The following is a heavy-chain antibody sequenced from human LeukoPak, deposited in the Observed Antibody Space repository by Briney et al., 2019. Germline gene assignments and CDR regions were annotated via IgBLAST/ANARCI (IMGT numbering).Heavy chain of an antibody. CDR2: IHTSGST. D-gene: IGHD6-6*01. Sequence: SETLSLTCTVSGGSISSYYWSWIRQPAGKGLEWIGRIHTSGSTDYNPSLESRVTMSVDTSKNQFSLKLGSVTAADTAVYYCAREGSMTARPFVSIDYWGQGTLVTVSS. J-gene: IGHJ4*02. CDR1: GGSISSYY. V-gene: IGHV4-4*07. CDR3: AREGSMTARPFVSIDY.